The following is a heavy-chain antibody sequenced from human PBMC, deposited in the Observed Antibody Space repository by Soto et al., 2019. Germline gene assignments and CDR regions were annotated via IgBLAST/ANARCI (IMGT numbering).Heavy chain of an antibody. J-gene: IGHJ3*02. D-gene: IGHD3-22*01. CDR2: ISSSSSYI. CDR3: ARANYYDRQGDGVAFDI. V-gene: IGHV3-21*01. Sequence: VQLVESGGGLVKPGGSLRLSCAASGFTFSSYSMNWVRQAPGKGLEWVSSISSSSSYIYYADSVKGRFTISRDNAKNSLYLQMNSLRAEDTAVYYCARANYYDRQGDGVAFDIWGQGTMVTVSS. CDR1: GFTFSSYS.